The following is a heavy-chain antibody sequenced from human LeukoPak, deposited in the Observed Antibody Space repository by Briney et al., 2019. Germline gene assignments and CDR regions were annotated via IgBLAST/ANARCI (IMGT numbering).Heavy chain of an antibody. CDR2: IYYSGST. Sequence: SSETLSLTCTVSGGSISSYYWSWIRQPPGKGLEWIGDIYYSGSTNYNPSLKSRVTISVDKSKNQFSLRLSSVTAADTAVYYSARLASGSYGPLTPFDYWGQGTLVTVSS. CDR3: ARLASGSYGPLTPFDY. CDR1: GGSISSYY. V-gene: IGHV4-59*08. D-gene: IGHD1-26*01. J-gene: IGHJ4*02.